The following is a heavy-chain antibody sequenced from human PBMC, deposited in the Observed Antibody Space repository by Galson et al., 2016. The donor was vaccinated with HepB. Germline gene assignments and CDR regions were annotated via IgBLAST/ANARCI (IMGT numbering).Heavy chain of an antibody. Sequence: QSGAEVKKPGESLSISCKGSGYNFTSEFIGWVRQLPGKGLEWMGIIQLIDSPTRYSPSFQGHVTISADNSISPAYLQWSSLKASDTAMYYCARRRTSGYYPWYFDLWGSGTLVIVTS. J-gene: IGHJ2*01. V-gene: IGHV5-51*01. CDR1: GYNFTSEF. D-gene: IGHD3-22*01. CDR3: ARRRTSGYYPWYFDL. CDR2: IQLIDSPT.